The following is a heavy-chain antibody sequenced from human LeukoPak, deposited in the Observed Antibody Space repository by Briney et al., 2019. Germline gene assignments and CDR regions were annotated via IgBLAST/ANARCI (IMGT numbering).Heavy chain of an antibody. Sequence: GGSLRLSCAASGFTFSSYAMHWVRQAPGKGLEWLGRSRNKDNSYTTEYAASVKGRFTISRDDSKNSLYLQMNSLETEDTAIYYCIRSRDYWGQGTLVTVSS. CDR1: GFTFSSYA. J-gene: IGHJ4*02. CDR2: SRNKDNSYTT. CDR3: IRSRDY. V-gene: IGHV3-72*01.